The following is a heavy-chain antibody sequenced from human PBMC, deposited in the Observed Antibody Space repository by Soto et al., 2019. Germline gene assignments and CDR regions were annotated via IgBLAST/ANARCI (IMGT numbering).Heavy chain of an antibody. CDR2: INPSGGST. J-gene: IGHJ4*02. V-gene: IGHV1-46*01. D-gene: IGHD5-12*01. CDR3: ARAGRRDGYNRYYFDY. Sequence: ASVKVSCKASGYTFTSYYMHWVRQAPGQGLELMGIINPSGGSTSYAQKFQGRVTMTRDTSTSTVYMELSSLRSEDTAVYYCARAGRRDGYNRYYFDYWGQGTLVTVYS. CDR1: GYTFTSYY.